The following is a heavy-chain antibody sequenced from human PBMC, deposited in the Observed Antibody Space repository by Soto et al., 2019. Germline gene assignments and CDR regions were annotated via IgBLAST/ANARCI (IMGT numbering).Heavy chain of an antibody. J-gene: IGHJ5*02. CDR1: GASITSGDYS. CDR2: IYHTGTT. D-gene: IGHD3-3*01. Sequence: SETLSLTCTVYGASITSGDYSWNWIRQPPGKGLEWNGYIYHTGTTYYNPSLQSRVTISVDTSMNQFSLKLRSVTAADTAVYYCVREGFTMYGGLTPSFDPWGQGTLVTVSS. CDR3: VREGFTMYGGLTPSFDP. V-gene: IGHV4-30-4*01.